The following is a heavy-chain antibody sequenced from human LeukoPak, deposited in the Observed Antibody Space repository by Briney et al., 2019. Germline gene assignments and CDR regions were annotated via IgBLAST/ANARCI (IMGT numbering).Heavy chain of an antibody. J-gene: IGHJ4*02. CDR3: AGQKDPRPIDF. V-gene: IGHV1-2*02. CDR1: RYTFIAYY. CDR2: INPSSGGT. Sequence: ASVKVSCKASRYTFIAYYMHWVRLAPGQGLEWMGWINPSSGGTIYAPRFQGRVTMTRDTSINTAYMELNELRSDDTAVYYCAGQKDPRPIDFWGQGTLVTVSS.